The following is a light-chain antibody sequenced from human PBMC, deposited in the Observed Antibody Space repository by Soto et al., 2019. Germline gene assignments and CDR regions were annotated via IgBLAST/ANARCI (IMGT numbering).Light chain of an antibody. CDR1: SSNIGGNT. CDR2: SNN. V-gene: IGLV1-44*01. Sequence: QSVLTQPPSASGTPGQRVTISCSGGSSNIGGNTVNWYRQVPGTAPKLLIYSNNQRPSGVPDRLSGSKSGTSASLAISGLQSEDEADYYCAAWDDSLNGRVFGGGTKLTVL. CDR3: AAWDDSLNGRV. J-gene: IGLJ3*02.